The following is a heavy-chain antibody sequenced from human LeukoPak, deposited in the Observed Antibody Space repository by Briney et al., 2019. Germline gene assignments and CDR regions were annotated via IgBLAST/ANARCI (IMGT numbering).Heavy chain of an antibody. Sequence: GGSLRLSCGASGFTSSGYNMHWVRQAPGKGLEWVPCITSGGKNIYYADSVKGRFTISRDNVNNSLYLQMNSLRAEDTAVYFCAREEVTSIQIYSHYYGMDVWGQGTTVTVSS. J-gene: IGHJ6*02. CDR3: AREEVTSIQIYSHYYGMDV. V-gene: IGHV3-21*06. CDR1: GFTSSGYN. D-gene: IGHD4-17*01. CDR2: ITSGGKNI.